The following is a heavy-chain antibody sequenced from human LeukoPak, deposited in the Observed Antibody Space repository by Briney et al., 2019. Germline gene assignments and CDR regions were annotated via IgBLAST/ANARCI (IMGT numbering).Heavy chain of an antibody. CDR3: ASHLLSLQQLVMGDGFDI. J-gene: IGHJ3*02. V-gene: IGHV1-2*02. Sequence: ASVKVPCKASGYTFTGYYLHWVRQAPGQGLEWMGWINPNSGGTKYAQKFQGRVTMTRDTSISTANMELSRLRSDDTAVYYCASHLLSLQQLVMGDGFDIWGHGTMVTVSS. D-gene: IGHD6-13*01. CDR1: GYTFTGYY. CDR2: INPNSGGT.